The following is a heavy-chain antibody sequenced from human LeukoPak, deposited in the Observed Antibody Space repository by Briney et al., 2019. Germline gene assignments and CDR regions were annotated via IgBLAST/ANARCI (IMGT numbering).Heavy chain of an antibody. D-gene: IGHD6-13*01. J-gene: IGHJ4*02. CDR2: IYYSGST. CDR3: ARHYGSSWNYFDY. CDR1: GGSISSYY. Sequence: SETLSLTCTVSGGSISSYYWSWIRQPPGKGLEWIGYIYYSGSTNYNPSLKSRVTVSVDPSKNQFSLKLSSVTAAGTAVYYCARHYGSSWNYFDYWGQGTLVTVSS. V-gene: IGHV4-59*08.